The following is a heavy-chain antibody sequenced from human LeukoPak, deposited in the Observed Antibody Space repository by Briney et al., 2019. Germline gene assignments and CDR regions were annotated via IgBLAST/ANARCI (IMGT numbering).Heavy chain of an antibody. V-gene: IGHV3-33*01. CDR3: ARRGMATAIDY. CDR1: GFAFSSYG. J-gene: IGHJ4*02. Sequence: PGGSLRLSCAASGFAFSSYGMHWVRQAPGKGLEWVAVIWYDGSNKYYADSVKGRFTTSKDTSKNTLYLQMNSLRAEDTAVYYCARRGMATAIDYWGQGALVTVSS. CDR2: IWYDGSNK. D-gene: IGHD5-24*01.